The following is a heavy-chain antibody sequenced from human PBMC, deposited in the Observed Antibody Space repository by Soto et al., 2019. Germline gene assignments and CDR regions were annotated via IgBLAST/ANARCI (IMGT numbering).Heavy chain of an antibody. Sequence: QPGGSLRLSCAASGFTFSSYAMHWVRQAPGKGLEWVAVISYDGSNKYYADSVKGRFTISRDNSKNTLYLQMNSLRAEDTAVYYCARDRWGKSDYDFWSGYPDYWGQGTLVTVSS. CDR1: GFTFSSYA. D-gene: IGHD3-3*01. V-gene: IGHV3-30-3*01. CDR2: ISYDGSNK. J-gene: IGHJ4*02. CDR3: ARDRWGKSDYDFWSGYPDY.